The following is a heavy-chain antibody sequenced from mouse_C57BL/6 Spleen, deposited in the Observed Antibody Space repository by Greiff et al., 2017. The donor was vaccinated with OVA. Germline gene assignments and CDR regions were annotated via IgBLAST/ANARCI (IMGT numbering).Heavy chain of an antibody. CDR3: ARRGSYGSSYGGFAY. CDR1: GYTFTDYN. CDR2: INPNNGGT. D-gene: IGHD1-1*01. V-gene: IGHV1-18*01. J-gene: IGHJ3*01. Sequence: EVKLQQSGPELVKPGASVKIPCKASGYTFTDYNMDWVKQSHGKSLEWIGDINPNNGGTIYNQKFKGKATLTVDKSSSTAYMELRSLTSEDTAVYYCARRGSYGSSYGGFAYWGQGTLVTVSA.